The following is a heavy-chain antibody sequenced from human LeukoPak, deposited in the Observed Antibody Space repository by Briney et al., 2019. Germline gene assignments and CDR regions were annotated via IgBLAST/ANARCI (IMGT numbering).Heavy chain of an antibody. D-gene: IGHD3-22*01. V-gene: IGHV4-59*01. J-gene: IGHJ3*02. CDR3: VRGNYDSRGYSNAFDI. CDR2: IYYSGST. Sequence: PSETLTLTCTVSGVSISSSYWSWIRQPPGKGLEWIGYIYYSGSTNYNPFLKSRVTISAYTSKNQFSLKLNSVTAADTAVYYCVRGNYDSRGYSNAFDIWGQGAMVTVSS. CDR1: GVSISSSY.